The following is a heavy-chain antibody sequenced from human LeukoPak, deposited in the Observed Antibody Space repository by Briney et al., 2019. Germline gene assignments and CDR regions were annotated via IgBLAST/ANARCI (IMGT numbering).Heavy chain of an antibody. CDR1: GGVVSSYA. J-gene: IGHJ3*02. CDR3: ARLAHGALDI. CDR2: SIPVIGVI. Sequence: SVKVSCKAPGGVVSSYAIVWVQQAPGQGLEWMGRSIPVIGVINVAQKFQGRVTITADTSTSTVNMELRSLRSEDTADYYCARLAHGALDIWGQGTRVTVSS. V-gene: IGHV1-69*04.